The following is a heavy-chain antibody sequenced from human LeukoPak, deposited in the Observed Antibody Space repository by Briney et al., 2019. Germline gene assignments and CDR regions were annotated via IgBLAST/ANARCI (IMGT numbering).Heavy chain of an antibody. CDR1: RFTFDDYA. J-gene: IGHJ6*02. Sequence: PGGSLRLSCAASRFTFDDYAMHWVRQAPGKGLEWVSLISGDGGSTYYADSVKGRFTISRDNSKNSLYLQMNSLRTEDTALYYCAKDGNSGSYYGYYGMDVWGQGTTVTVSS. D-gene: IGHD1-26*01. CDR3: AKDGNSGSYYGYYGMDV. V-gene: IGHV3-43*02. CDR2: ISGDGGST.